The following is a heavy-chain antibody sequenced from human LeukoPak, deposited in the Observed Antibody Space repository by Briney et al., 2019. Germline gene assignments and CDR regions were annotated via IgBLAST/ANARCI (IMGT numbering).Heavy chain of an antibody. V-gene: IGHV3-23*01. CDR2: ISGSGHST. Sequence: PGRSLRLSRAASGFTFSSYAMSWVRQAPGKGLEWVSAISGSGHSTYYADSVKGRFTISRDNSKNTLYLQMNSLRADDTAVYYCAKRAGGYYDSSGYPFDYWGQGTLVTVSS. J-gene: IGHJ4*02. CDR3: AKRAGGYYDSSGYPFDY. CDR1: GFTFSSYA. D-gene: IGHD3-22*01.